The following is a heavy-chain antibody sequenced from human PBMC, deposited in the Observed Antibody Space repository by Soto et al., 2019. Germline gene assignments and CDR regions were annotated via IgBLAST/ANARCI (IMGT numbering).Heavy chain of an antibody. CDR3: AGGISSGWPDYYYGIDV. J-gene: IGHJ6*02. V-gene: IGHV1-69*02. D-gene: IGHD6-19*01. CDR1: GGTFSSYT. CDR2: IIPILGIA. Sequence: QVQLVQSGAEVKKPGSSVKVSCKASGGTFSSYTISWVRQAPGQGLEWMGRIIPILGIANYAQKFQGRVTITADKSTSTADMELSSLRTEDTAVYYCAGGISSGWPDYYYGIDVWGQGTTVTVSS.